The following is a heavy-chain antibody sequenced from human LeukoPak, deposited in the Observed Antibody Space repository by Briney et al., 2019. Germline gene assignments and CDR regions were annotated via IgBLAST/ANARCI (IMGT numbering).Heavy chain of an antibody. CDR1: GYTFISYG. V-gene: IGHV1-18*04. Sequence: ASVKVSFKASGYTFISYGISWVRQAPGQGRDWVGWISAYYGNTNYAQKLQGRVTMTTDTSTSTAYMELRSLRSDDTAVYYCARVDTAMVTDFDYWGQGTLVTVSS. CDR2: ISAYYGNT. J-gene: IGHJ4*01. D-gene: IGHD5-18*01. CDR3: ARVDTAMVTDFDY.